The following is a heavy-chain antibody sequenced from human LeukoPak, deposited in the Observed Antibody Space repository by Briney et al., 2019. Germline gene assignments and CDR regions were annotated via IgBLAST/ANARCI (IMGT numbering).Heavy chain of an antibody. Sequence: SGESLRLSCAASGFTFSSYAMSWVRQAPGKGLEWVSAISGSGTNTYYADSVKGRFTISRDNSKNSLYLQMNSLRAEDTAVYYCAKTVTEKNDAFDIWGQGTMVTVSS. CDR3: AKTVTEKNDAFDI. J-gene: IGHJ3*02. CDR1: GFTFSSYA. CDR2: ISGSGTNT. D-gene: IGHD4-17*01. V-gene: IGHV3-23*01.